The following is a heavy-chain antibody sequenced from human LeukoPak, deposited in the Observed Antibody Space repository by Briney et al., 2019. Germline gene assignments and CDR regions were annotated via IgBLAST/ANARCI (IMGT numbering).Heavy chain of an antibody. V-gene: IGHV3-66*04. CDR2: IYSGGST. Sequence: GGSLRLSCAASGFTVSSNYMSWVRQAPGKGLEWVSVIYSGGSTYYADSVKGRFTISRDNSKNTLYLQMNSLRAEDTAVYYCARLSSSRAFDYWGQGTLVTVSS. CDR1: GFTVSSNY. CDR3: ARLSSSRAFDY. D-gene: IGHD6-6*01. J-gene: IGHJ4*02.